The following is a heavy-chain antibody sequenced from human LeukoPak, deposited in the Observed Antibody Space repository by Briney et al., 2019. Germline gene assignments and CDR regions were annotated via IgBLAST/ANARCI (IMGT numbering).Heavy chain of an antibody. CDR2: IYYSGST. Sequence: SETPSLTCTVSGGSISSYYWSWIRQPPGKGLEWIGYIYYSGSTNYNPSLKSRVTISVDTSKNQFSLKLSSVTAADTAVYYCARGRGPLDYYDSSGLYYFDYWGQGTLVTVSS. V-gene: IGHV4-59*01. CDR3: ARGRGPLDYYDSSGLYYFDY. CDR1: GGSISSYY. J-gene: IGHJ4*02. D-gene: IGHD3-22*01.